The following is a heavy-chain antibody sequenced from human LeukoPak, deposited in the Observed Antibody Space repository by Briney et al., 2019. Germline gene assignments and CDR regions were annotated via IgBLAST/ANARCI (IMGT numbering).Heavy chain of an antibody. Sequence: SETLSLTCTVSGGSISSYYWSWIRQPPGKGLEWLGYIYYSGSTNYNPSLKSRVTISVDTSKNQFSLKLSSVTAADTAVYYCAREGISYYDILTGYHYGMDVWGQGTTVTVSS. CDR1: GGSISSYY. CDR3: AREGISYYDILTGYHYGMDV. V-gene: IGHV4-59*01. J-gene: IGHJ6*02. CDR2: IYYSGST. D-gene: IGHD3-9*01.